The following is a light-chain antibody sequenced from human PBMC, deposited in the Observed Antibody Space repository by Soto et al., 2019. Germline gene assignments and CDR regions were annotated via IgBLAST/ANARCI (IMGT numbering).Light chain of an antibody. CDR3: QKYHSAPYT. CDR1: QDIGNY. V-gene: IGKV1-27*01. CDR2: AAS. J-gene: IGKJ3*01. Sequence: DIPMTQSPSSLSTSFGDRVTIACRASQDIGNYLAWYQQKPGKAPKLLIYAASTLHSGVPSRFSGSGSGTDFALTISGLQPEDVATYYCQKYHSAPYTFGPGTKVDIK.